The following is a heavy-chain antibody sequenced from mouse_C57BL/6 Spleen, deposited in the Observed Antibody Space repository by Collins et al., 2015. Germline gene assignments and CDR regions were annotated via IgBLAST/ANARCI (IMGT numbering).Heavy chain of an antibody. J-gene: IGHJ2*01. Sequence: QVQLQQPGTELVKPGAPVKLSCKASGYTFTSYWMHWVKQRPGQGLEWIGNINPSNGGTNYNEKFKSKATLTVDKSSSTAYMQLSSLTSEDSAVYYCARSVTVQYYFDYWGQGTTLTVSS. CDR2: INPSNGGT. V-gene: IGHV1-53*01. CDR3: ARSVTVQYYFDY. D-gene: IGHD2-2*01. CDR1: GYTFTSYW.